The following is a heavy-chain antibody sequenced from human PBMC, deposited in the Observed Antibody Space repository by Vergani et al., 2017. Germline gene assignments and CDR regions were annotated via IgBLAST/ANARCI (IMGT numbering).Heavy chain of an antibody. CDR2: ISFDGTNE. D-gene: IGHD6-6*01. V-gene: IGHV3-30-3*01. J-gene: IGHJ4*02. CDR1: GFALNRHA. Sequence: QVQLVESGGGVVQPGTSLRLSCGVSGFALNRHAMYWVRQAPGKGLEWVVGISFDGTNEYYPDLVTGRFTISRDMAKTPLYLQMNSLRAEDTAVYFCARLVLTASRRQAPVFDYWGQGTLVTVSS. CDR3: ARLVLTASRRQAPVFDY.